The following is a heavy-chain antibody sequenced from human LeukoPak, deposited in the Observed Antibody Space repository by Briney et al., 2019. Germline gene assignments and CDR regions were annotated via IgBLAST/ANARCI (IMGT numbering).Heavy chain of an antibody. D-gene: IGHD2-21*02. V-gene: IGHV1-18*01. J-gene: IGHJ3*02. Sequence: GASVKVSCKASGYTFTSYGISWVRQAPGRGLEWMGWISDYNGDTNYAQKLQGRVTMTTDTSTSTADMELRSLRSDDTAVYYCARDLLYCGGDCYHDAFDIWGQGTMVTVSS. CDR1: GYTFTSYG. CDR2: ISDYNGDT. CDR3: ARDLLYCGGDCYHDAFDI.